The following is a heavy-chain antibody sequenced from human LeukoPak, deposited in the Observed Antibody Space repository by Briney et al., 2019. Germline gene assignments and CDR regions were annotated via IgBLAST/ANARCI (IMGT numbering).Heavy chain of an antibody. CDR3: ARVVLVAAAGYFDY. D-gene: IGHD6-13*01. Sequence: GGSLRLSCGASGFTFSNSWIHWVRQAPGKGLVWVSGINPDGSIITYADSVKGRFTISRDNAKNTLYLQMNSLRAEDTAVYYCARVVLVAAAGYFDYWGQGTLVTVSS. J-gene: IGHJ4*02. CDR1: GFTFSNSW. V-gene: IGHV3-74*03. CDR2: INPDGSII.